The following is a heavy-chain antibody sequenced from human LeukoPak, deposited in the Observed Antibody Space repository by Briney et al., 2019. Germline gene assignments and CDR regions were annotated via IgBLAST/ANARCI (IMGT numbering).Heavy chain of an antibody. Sequence: SETLSLTCAVYGGSFSGYYWSWIRQPPGKGLEWIGEINHSGSTNYNPSLKSRVTISVDTSKNQFSLKLSSVTAADTAVYYCASGGHVLRFLEWSPHDYWGQGTQVTVSS. D-gene: IGHD3-3*01. V-gene: IGHV4-34*01. CDR3: ASGGHVLRFLEWSPHDY. J-gene: IGHJ4*02. CDR2: INHSGST. CDR1: GGSFSGYY.